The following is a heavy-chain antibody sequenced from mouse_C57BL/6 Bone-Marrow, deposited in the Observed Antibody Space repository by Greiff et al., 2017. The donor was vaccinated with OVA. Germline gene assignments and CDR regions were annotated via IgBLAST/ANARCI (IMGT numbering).Heavy chain of an antibody. J-gene: IGHJ3*01. CDR1: GFTFSDYY. V-gene: IGHV5-12*01. CDR3: ARPNSFAY. D-gene: IGHD4-1*02. Sequence: EVKLMEPGGGLVQPGGSLKLSCAASGFTFSDYYMYWVRQTPEKRLEWVAYISNGGGSTYYPDTVKGRFTISRDNAKNTLYLQMSRLKSEDTAMYYCARPNSFAYWGQGTLVTVSA. CDR2: ISNGGGST.